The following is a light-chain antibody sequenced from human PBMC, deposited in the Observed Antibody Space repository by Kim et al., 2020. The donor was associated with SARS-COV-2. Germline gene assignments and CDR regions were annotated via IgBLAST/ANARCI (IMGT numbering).Light chain of an antibody. V-gene: IGLV1-44*01. CDR1: SSNIGSNT. CDR3: AAWDDSLNGPV. Sequence: QSVLPQPPSASGTPGQRVTISCSGSSSNIGSNTVNWYQQLPGTAPKLLIYSNNQRPSGVPDRFSGSTSGTSASLAISGLQSEDEADYYCAAWDDSLNGPVFGGGTQLTVL. CDR2: SNN. J-gene: IGLJ3*02.